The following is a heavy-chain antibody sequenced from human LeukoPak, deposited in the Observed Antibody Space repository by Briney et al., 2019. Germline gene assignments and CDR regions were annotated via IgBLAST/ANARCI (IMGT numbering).Heavy chain of an antibody. Sequence: SGTLSLACTVSGGCISSYCWSWIRQPAGKGLEWIGRIYTSGSTNYNPSLKSRVTISVDKSKNQFSLKLSSVTAADTAVYYCARELGGVRLVDYWGQGTLVTVSS. V-gene: IGHV4-4*07. CDR3: ARELGGVRLVDY. D-gene: IGHD2-8*02. CDR2: IYTSGST. J-gene: IGHJ4*02. CDR1: GGCISSYC.